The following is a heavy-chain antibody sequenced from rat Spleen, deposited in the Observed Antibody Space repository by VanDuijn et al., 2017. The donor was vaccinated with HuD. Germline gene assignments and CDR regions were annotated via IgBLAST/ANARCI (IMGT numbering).Heavy chain of an antibody. CDR1: GFTFSSYW. J-gene: IGHJ4*01. V-gene: IGHV5-58*01. D-gene: IGHD4-2*01. CDR2: INNNGGKT. Sequence: EVQLVETGGGLVQPGRSLKLSCVASGFTFSSYWMYWVRQAPGKGLEWVSSINNNGGKTYYPESVRGRFTISRDNAKSTLYLQMDSLRSEDTATYYCTRENWKPDYWGQGASVTVSS. CDR3: TRENWKPDY.